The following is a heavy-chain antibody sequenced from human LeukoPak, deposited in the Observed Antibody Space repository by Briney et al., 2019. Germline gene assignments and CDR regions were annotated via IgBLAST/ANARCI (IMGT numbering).Heavy chain of an antibody. CDR3: ARAVGGDGSGSL. V-gene: IGHV4-59*01. Sequence: SETLSLTCTVSGDSISTYYWSWIRQPPGKGLEWIGYIYYRVASDYNPSLKSRVTMSVDMSTRQISLKLSSVTAADTAVYYCARAVGGDGSGSLWGPGTLVTVSS. D-gene: IGHD3-10*01. CDR2: IYYRVAS. J-gene: IGHJ4*02. CDR1: GDSISTYY.